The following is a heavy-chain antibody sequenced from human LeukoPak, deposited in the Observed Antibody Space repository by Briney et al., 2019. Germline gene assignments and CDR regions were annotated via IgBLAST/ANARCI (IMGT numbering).Heavy chain of an antibody. CDR2: IWYDGSNK. J-gene: IGHJ4*02. D-gene: IGHD1-26*01. V-gene: IGHV3-33*06. Sequence: GSLRLSCAASGLTFSSYGMHWVRQAPGKGLEWVAVIWYDGSNKYYADSVKGRFTISRDNSKNTLYLQMNSLRAEDTAVYYCAKDRDLYSGSPGGVDYWGQGTLVTVSS. CDR3: AKDRDLYSGSPGGVDY. CDR1: GLTFSSYG.